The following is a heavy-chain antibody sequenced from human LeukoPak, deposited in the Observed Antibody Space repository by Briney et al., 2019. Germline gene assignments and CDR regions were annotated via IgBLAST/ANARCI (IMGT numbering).Heavy chain of an antibody. Sequence: PSETLSLTCTVSGSSVSSSSYYWGWIRQPPGKGLEWIGNIYYSGITYYNPSLKSRVTISVDTSKNQFSLKLSSVTAADTAVYYCAREVGRGYTYGSNYWGQGTLVTVSS. CDR2: IYYSGIT. CDR3: AREVGRGYTYGSNY. V-gene: IGHV4-39*02. J-gene: IGHJ4*02. CDR1: GSSVSSSSYY. D-gene: IGHD5-18*01.